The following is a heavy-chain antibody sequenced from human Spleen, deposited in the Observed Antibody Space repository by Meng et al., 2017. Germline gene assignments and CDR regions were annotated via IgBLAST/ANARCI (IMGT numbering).Heavy chain of an antibody. V-gene: IGHV1-18*01. Sequence: ASVKVSCKASGYTFTSYGISWVRQAPGQGLEWMGWISAYNGNTNYAQKLQGRVTMTTDTSASTAYIELRSLRSDDTAVYYCARDVPRDGYNYYYYYYGMDVWGQGTTVTVSS. D-gene: IGHD5-24*01. CDR1: GYTFTSYG. CDR3: ARDVPRDGYNYYYYYYGMDV. J-gene: IGHJ6*02. CDR2: ISAYNGNT.